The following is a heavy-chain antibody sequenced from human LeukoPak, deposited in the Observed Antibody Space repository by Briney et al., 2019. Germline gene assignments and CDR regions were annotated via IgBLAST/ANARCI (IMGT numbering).Heavy chain of an antibody. J-gene: IGHJ2*01. CDR2: MYYSGST. CDR3: ATEVYCGGDCRYLDV. V-gene: IGHV4-59*01. CDR1: GGSTSSYY. Sequence: SETLSLTCTVSGGSTSSYYWSWIRQPPGKGLEWIGYMYYSGSTNYNPSLKSRVTISVDTSKNQFSLKLSSLTAADTAVYYCATEVYCGGDCRYLDVWGRGTLVTVSS. D-gene: IGHD2-21*02.